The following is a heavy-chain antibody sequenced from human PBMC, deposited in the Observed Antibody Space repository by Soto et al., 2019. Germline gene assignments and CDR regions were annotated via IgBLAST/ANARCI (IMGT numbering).Heavy chain of an antibody. J-gene: IGHJ6*02. CDR1: GGTFSSYA. CDR2: IIPIFGTA. V-gene: IGHV1-69*13. CDR3: ASLPGSGGSCYYYYYYGMDV. D-gene: IGHD2-15*01. Sequence: GASVKVSCKASGGTFSSYAISWVRQAPGQGLEWMGGIIPIFGTANYAQKFQGRVTITADESTSTAYMELSSLRSEDTAVYYCASLPGSGGSCYYYYYYGMDVWGQGTTVTVSS.